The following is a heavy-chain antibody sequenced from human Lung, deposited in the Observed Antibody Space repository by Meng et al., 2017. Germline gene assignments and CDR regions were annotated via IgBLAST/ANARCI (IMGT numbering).Heavy chain of an antibody. CDR3: ARDIVVTFGELTTLDS. CDR2: INAGSENT. V-gene: IGHV1-3*01. J-gene: IGHJ4*02. D-gene: IGHD2-21*01. Sequence: QVHLVQSGAEVKKTGALVKVSCKASGYTFTNYAMHWVRQAPGQGLEWMGWINAGSENTEYSQKFQGRVTLTRDTSATTAYMELRSLKSEDTAIYYCARDIVVTFGELTTLDSWGQGTLVTVSS. CDR1: GYTFTNYA.